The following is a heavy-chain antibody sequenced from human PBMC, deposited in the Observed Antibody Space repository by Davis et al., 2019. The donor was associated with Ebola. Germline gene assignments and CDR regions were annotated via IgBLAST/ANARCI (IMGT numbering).Heavy chain of an antibody. D-gene: IGHD3-16*02. CDR1: GFTVSSNY. J-gene: IGHJ4*02. Sequence: GESLKISCAASGFTVSSNYMSWVRQAPGKGLEWVASISASDGTIKYADSVKGRFTISRDNSRNTLFLQMNSLRVEDTALYYCARDLMLYGDQFPEIDYWGQGTLVTVSS. V-gene: IGHV3-53*01. CDR3: ARDLMLYGDQFPEIDY. CDR2: ISASDGTI.